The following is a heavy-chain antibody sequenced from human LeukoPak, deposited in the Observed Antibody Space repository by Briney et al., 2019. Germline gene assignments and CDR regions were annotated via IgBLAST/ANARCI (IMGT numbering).Heavy chain of an antibody. Sequence: SETLSLTCAVYGGSFSGYYWSWIRQPPGKGLEWIGEINHSGSTHYNPSLKSRVTISVDTSKNQFSLRLSSVTATDTAVYYCARHGKYYYDSSNNWGQGTLVTVSS. CDR3: ARHGKYYYDSSNN. D-gene: IGHD3-22*01. CDR2: INHSGST. J-gene: IGHJ1*01. V-gene: IGHV4-34*01. CDR1: GGSFSGYY.